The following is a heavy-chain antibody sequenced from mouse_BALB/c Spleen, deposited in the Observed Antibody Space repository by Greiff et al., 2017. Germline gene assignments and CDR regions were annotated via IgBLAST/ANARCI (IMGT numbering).Heavy chain of an antibody. J-gene: IGHJ4*01. D-gene: IGHD1-1*01. V-gene: IGHV1S81*02. CDR3: ARGGGGSSYDYAMDY. CDR2: INPSNGRT. Sequence: QVQLKQPGAELVKPGASVKLSCKASGYTFTSYWMHWVKQRPGQGLEWIGEINPSNGRTNYNEKFKSKATLTVDKSSSTAYMQLSSLTSEDSAVYYCARGGGGSSYDYAMDYGGQGTSVTVSS. CDR1: GYTFTSYW.